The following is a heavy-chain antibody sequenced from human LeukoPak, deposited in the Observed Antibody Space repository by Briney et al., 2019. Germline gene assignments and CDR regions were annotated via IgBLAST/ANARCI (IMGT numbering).Heavy chain of an antibody. D-gene: IGHD6-13*01. V-gene: IGHV4-39*01. CDR1: GGSISRSSYY. Sequence: SETLSLTCTVSGGSISRSSYYWGWIRQPPGKGLEWIGSMYYSGSTYYNPSLKCRVTISVDTSKNQFSLKLTSVTAADTAVYYCARHRSLAAAGDFWGQGTLVTVSS. J-gene: IGHJ4*02. CDR2: MYYSGST. CDR3: ARHRSLAAAGDF.